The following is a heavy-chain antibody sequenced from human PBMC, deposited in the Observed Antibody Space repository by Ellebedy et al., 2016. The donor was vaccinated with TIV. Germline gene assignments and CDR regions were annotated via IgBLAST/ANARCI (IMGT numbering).Heavy chain of an antibody. CDR1: RLTFSSYG. CDR3: AKSSPGDYYYYGMDV. V-gene: IGHV3-30*18. Sequence: GGSLRLXXAAFRLTFSSYGMHWVRQAPGKGLEWVAVISYDESNKYYADSVKGRFTISRDNSKNTLYLQMYSLRAEDTAVYYCAKSSPGDYYYYGMDVWGQGTTVTVS. CDR2: ISYDESNK. J-gene: IGHJ6*02.